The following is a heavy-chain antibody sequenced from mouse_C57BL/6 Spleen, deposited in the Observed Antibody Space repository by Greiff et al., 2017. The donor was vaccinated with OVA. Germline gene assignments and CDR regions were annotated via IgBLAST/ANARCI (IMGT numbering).Heavy chain of an antibody. CDR1: GYAFSSSW. CDR3: ARSDHYYAMDY. V-gene: IGHV1-82*01. Sequence: QVQLKESGPELVKPGASVKISCKASGYAFSSSWMNWVKQRPGKGLEWIGRIYPGDGDTNYNGKFKGKATLTADKSSSTAYMQLSSLTSEDSAVYFCARSDHYYAMDYWGQGTSVTVSA. CDR2: IYPGDGDT. J-gene: IGHJ4*01.